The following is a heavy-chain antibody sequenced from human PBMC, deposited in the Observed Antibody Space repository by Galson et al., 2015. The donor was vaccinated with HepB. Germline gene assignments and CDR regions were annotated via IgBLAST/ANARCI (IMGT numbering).Heavy chain of an antibody. J-gene: IGHJ4*02. CDR3: ARLERLYPMIGFDF. V-gene: IGHV5-51*01. Sequence: QSGAEVKKPGESLKISCKGSGYSFTTNYIAWVRQMPGKGLEWMGVIYPADSETRYSPSFQGQVTISADKSINTAYLQWISLKASDTAMYYCARLERLYPMIGFDFWGQGTLVTVSS. CDR1: GYSFTTNY. CDR2: IYPADSET. D-gene: IGHD2-21*01.